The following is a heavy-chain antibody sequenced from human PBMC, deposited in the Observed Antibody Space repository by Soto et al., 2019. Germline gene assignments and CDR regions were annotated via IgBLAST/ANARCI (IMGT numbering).Heavy chain of an antibody. J-gene: IGHJ5*02. CDR1: GGSISSYY. D-gene: IGHD2-2*01. CDR2: IYYSGST. V-gene: IGHV4-59*01. CDR3: ARSRDIVVANWFDP. Sequence: SETLSLTCTVSGGSISSYYWSWIRQPPGKGLEWIGYIYYSGSTNYNPSLKSRVTISVDTSKNQFSLKLSSVTAADTAVYYCARSRDIVVANWFDPWGQGTLVTVSS.